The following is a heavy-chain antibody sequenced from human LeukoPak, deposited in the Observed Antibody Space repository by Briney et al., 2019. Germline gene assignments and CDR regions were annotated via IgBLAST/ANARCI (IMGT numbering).Heavy chain of an antibody. CDR3: ARSMATSSSWSLFVDY. J-gene: IGHJ4*02. Sequence: SETLSLTCTVSGGSISSSSYYWGWIRQPPGKGLEWIGSIYYSGSTCYNPSLKSRVTISMVTSKNQFSLKLNSVSAADTAVYYCARSMATSSSWSLFVDYWGQGTLVTVSS. D-gene: IGHD6-13*01. V-gene: IGHV4-39*01. CDR2: IYYSGST. CDR1: GGSISSSSYY.